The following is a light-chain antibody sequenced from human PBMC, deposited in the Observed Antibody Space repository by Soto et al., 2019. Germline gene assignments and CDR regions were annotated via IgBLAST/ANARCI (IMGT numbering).Light chain of an antibody. Sequence: ETVVTQSPATLSLSPGEGATLSCRASQNITTDIVWYQQKSGQAPRLLFHGASTRATGVPDRFSVGGSGTEFSLTISSLQPDDFAVYYCQHYDNWPPSYTFGQGTKLEI. CDR2: GAS. V-gene: IGKV3-15*01. CDR1: QNITTD. J-gene: IGKJ2*01. CDR3: QHYDNWPPSYT.